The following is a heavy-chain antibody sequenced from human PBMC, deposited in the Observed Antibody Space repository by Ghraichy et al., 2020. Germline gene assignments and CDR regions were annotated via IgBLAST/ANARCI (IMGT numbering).Heavy chain of an antibody. CDR3: ARGLYSSSWYEPELGGYYYYGMDV. D-gene: IGHD6-13*01. Sequence: SETLSLTCTVSGGSISSYYWSWIRQPPGKGLEWIGYIYYSGSTNYNPSLKSRVTISVDTSKNQFSLKLSSVTAADTAVYYCARGLYSSSWYEPELGGYYYYGMDVWGQGTTVTVSS. V-gene: IGHV4-59*01. CDR2: IYYSGST. J-gene: IGHJ6*02. CDR1: GGSISSYY.